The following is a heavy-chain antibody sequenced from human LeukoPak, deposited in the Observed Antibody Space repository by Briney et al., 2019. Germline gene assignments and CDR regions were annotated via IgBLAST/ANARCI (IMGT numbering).Heavy chain of an antibody. J-gene: IGHJ6*03. Sequence: SETLSLTCSVSGGSISSYYWSWIRQPAGKGLEWIGRIHTSGSTNYSPSLKSRVTMSVDTSKNQFSLKLSSVTAADTAVYYCARPAHYDSSGYYYRYYYYYMDVWGKGTTVTISS. CDR1: GGSISSYY. CDR2: IHTSGST. D-gene: IGHD3-22*01. V-gene: IGHV4-4*07. CDR3: ARPAHYDSSGYYYRYYYYYMDV.